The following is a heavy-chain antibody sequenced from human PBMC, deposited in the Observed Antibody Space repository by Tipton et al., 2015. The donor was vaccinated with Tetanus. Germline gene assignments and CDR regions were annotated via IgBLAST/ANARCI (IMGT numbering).Heavy chain of an antibody. CDR1: GFAVSSNY. CDR3: ARDGGYSYGTGSYFDY. Sequence: GSLRLSCAASGFAVSSNYMSWVRQAPGKGLEWVSVIYSGGSTYYADSVKGRFTISRDNSKNTLYLQMNSLRAEDTAVYYCARDGGYSYGTGSYFDYWGQGTLVTVSS. V-gene: IGHV3-53*01. D-gene: IGHD5-18*01. J-gene: IGHJ4*02. CDR2: IYSGGST.